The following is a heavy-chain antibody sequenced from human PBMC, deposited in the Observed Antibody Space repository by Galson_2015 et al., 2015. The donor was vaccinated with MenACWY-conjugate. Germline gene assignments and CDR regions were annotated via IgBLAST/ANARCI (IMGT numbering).Heavy chain of an antibody. Sequence: SLRLSCAASGFTFSSYSINWVRQAPGEGLEWVSYISSSSSTIYYADSVKGRFTISRDNAKNSLYLQMNSLRAEDTAVYYCARGGRGYSYGLGYWGQGTLVTVSS. D-gene: IGHD5-18*01. J-gene: IGHJ4*02. V-gene: IGHV3-48*04. CDR2: ISSSSSTI. CDR3: ARGGRGYSYGLGY. CDR1: GFTFSSYS.